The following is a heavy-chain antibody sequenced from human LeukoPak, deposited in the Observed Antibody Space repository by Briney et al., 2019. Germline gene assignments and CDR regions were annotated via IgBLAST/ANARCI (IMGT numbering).Heavy chain of an antibody. D-gene: IGHD4-23*01. CDR2: INPNSGGT. Sequence: ASVKVSCKAFGYTFTDYYIHWVRQAPGQGLEWMGWINPNSGGTKYAQKFQGRVTMTRVTSISTAYMELSRLRSDDTAVYYCAVYGGSGWPYFDYWGQGTLVTVSS. CDR3: AVYGGSGWPYFDY. J-gene: IGHJ4*02. V-gene: IGHV1-2*02. CDR1: GYTFTDYY.